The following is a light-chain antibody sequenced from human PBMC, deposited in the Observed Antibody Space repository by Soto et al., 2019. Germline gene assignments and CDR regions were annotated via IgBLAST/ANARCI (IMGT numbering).Light chain of an antibody. Sequence: QSVLTQPPSVSAVPIQKVTISFSGNSSNVGGNYVSWYQVLPQTAPKLLIYDNHKRHSGIPDRFSGSKSGTSATLGITDLQTGDEAEYYCGTWDISLDTVVFGGGTKVTVL. J-gene: IGLJ2*01. V-gene: IGLV1-51*01. CDR1: SSNVGGNY. CDR3: GTWDISLDTVV. CDR2: DNH.